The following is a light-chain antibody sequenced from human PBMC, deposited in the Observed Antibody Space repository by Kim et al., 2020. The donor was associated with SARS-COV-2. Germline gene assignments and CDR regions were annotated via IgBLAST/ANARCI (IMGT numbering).Light chain of an antibody. CDR3: QHSDNWPPFT. V-gene: IGKV3D-15*01. CDR1: QSVSSN. J-gene: IGKJ2*01. Sequence: GSPVERVTLSCTASQSVSSNLAWYQHKPGQAPRLLIYGASTRASGIPARFSGSASQTEFTLTINTLQSEDVAVYYCQHSDNWPPFTFGQGTKLEI. CDR2: GAS.